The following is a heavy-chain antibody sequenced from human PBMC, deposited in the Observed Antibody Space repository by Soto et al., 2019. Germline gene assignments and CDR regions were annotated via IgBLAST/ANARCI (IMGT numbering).Heavy chain of an antibody. V-gene: IGHV4-4*02. CDR2: IYHSGST. J-gene: IGHJ4*02. CDR1: GGSISSSNW. Sequence: QVQLQESGPGLVKPSGTLSLTCAVSGGSISSSNWWSWVRQPPGKGLEWIGEIYHSGSTNYNPSLKSRVTISVDKSKNQFSLKLSSVTAADTAVHYCARVGYDFWSGPHFDYWGQGTLVTVSS. D-gene: IGHD3-3*01. CDR3: ARVGYDFWSGPHFDY.